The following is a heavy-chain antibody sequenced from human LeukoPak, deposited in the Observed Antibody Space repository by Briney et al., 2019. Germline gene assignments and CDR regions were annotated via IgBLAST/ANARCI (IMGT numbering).Heavy chain of an antibody. CDR1: RGSISNYY. D-gene: IGHD2-2*01. J-gene: IGHJ6*02. Sequence: SETLSLTCTVSRGSISNYYWGWIRQPPGKGLEWIGFFSYSGSTNYNPSLKSRVTISVDTSKNQFSLKLTSVTAADTAVYYCARFGYCSSTSCYEAYYYYGMDVWGQGTTVTVSS. V-gene: IGHV4-59*01. CDR2: FSYSGST. CDR3: ARFGYCSSTSCYEAYYYYGMDV.